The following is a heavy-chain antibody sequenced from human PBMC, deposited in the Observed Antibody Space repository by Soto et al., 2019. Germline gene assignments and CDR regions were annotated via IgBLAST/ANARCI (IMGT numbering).Heavy chain of an antibody. D-gene: IGHD4-17*01. CDR3: ARDSTTVTTSYFDY. Sequence: GGSLRLSCAASGFTFLLYIITWVRQAPGKGLEWVSSISSSSSYIYYAASVKGRFPISRATATHSLSLQMNSLRAEDTAVYYCARDSTTVTTSYFDYWGQGTLVTVSS. CDR2: ISSSSSYI. CDR1: GFTFLLYI. J-gene: IGHJ4*02. V-gene: IGHV3-21*01.